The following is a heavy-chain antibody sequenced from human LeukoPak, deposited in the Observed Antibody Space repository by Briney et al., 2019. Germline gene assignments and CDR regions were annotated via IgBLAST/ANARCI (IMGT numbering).Heavy chain of an antibody. J-gene: IGHJ5*02. Sequence: ASVKVSCKASGYTFTGYYMHWVRQAPGQGLEWMGWINPNSGGTNYAQKFQGRVTMTRDTSISTAYMELSRLRSDDTAVYYCARDVNPCGGGSCYPNWFDPWGQGTLVTVSS. V-gene: IGHV1-2*02. CDR1: GYTFTGYY. CDR2: INPNSGGT. D-gene: IGHD2-15*01. CDR3: ARDVNPCGGGSCYPNWFDP.